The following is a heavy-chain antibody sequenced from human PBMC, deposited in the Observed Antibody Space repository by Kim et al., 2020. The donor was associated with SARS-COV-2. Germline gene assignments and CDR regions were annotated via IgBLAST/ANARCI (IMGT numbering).Heavy chain of an antibody. CDR2: IYGGGST. CDR1: GFTVSNTY. J-gene: IGHJ4*02. Sequence: GGSLRLSCVVSGFTVSNTYMSWVRQAPGKGLEWVSIIYGGGSTYYADSVKGRFTISRDDSKNTVYLQMNSLRAEDTAVSFCAREPSTYFDYWAQGTLVTV. CDR3: AREPSTYFDY. V-gene: IGHV3-66*01.